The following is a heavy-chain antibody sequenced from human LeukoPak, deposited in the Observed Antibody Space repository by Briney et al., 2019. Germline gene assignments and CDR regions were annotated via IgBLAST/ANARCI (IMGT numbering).Heavy chain of an antibody. D-gene: IGHD6-19*01. V-gene: IGHV4-34*01. CDR2: INHSGST. Sequence: SETLSLTCAVYGGSFSGYYWSWIRQPPGEGLEWIGEINHSGSTNYNPSLKSRVTISVDTSKNQFSLKLSSVTAADTAVYYCASHRGGWYFGYFQHWGQGTLDTVSS. J-gene: IGHJ1*01. CDR3: ASHRGGWYFGYFQH. CDR1: GGSFSGYY.